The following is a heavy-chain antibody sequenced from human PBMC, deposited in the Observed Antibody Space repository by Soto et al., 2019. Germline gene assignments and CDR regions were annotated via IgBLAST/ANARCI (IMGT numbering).Heavy chain of an antibody. CDR2: INHSGSA. CDR3: ARVSDY. J-gene: IGHJ4*02. Sequence: QVLLQQWGAGRLKPSETLSLTCAVYGGSFIDYSWGWIRQSPGTGLEWIGEINHSGSANYNPSLKSRVTISVDTSKNQFSLKLYSVTPADAAVYYCARVSDYWSQGTLVTVSS. CDR1: GGSFIDYS. V-gene: IGHV4-34*01.